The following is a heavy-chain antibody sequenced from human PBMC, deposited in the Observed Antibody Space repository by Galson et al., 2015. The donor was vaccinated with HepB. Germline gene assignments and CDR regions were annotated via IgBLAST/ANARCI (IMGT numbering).Heavy chain of an antibody. CDR3: ARVSLISSAYEYFDL. CDR1: GFTFSTYT. CDR2: ISTTSTNI. J-gene: IGHJ2*01. V-gene: IGHV3-48*01. Sequence: SLRLSCAASGFTFSTYTMTWVRQAPGKGLEWISYISTTSTNIFYADSVKGRFTISRDNANNSLYLQMNSLRAEDTAVYYCARVSLISSAYEYFDLWGRGTPVTVSS. D-gene: IGHD3-16*01.